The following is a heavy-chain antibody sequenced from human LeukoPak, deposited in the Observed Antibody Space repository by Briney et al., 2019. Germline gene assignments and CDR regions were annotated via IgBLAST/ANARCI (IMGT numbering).Heavy chain of an antibody. CDR2: IYYSGST. D-gene: IGHD3-9*01. J-gene: IGHJ4*02. CDR1: GGSISSGGYY. V-gene: IGHV4-31*03. Sequence: SQTLSLTCTVSGGSISSGGYYWSWIRQHPGKGLEWIGYIYYSGSTYYNPSLKSRVTISVDTSKNQFSLKLSSVTAADTAVYYCARAPRGPYDILTGYSPAPAGNYFDYWGQGTLVTVSS. CDR3: ARAPRGPYDILTGYSPAPAGNYFDY.